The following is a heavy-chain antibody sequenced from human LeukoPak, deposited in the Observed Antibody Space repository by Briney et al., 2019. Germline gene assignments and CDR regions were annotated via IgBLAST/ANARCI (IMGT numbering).Heavy chain of an antibody. CDR1: GFTFSDYY. CDR2: ISSSGSTI. D-gene: IGHD3-22*01. V-gene: IGHV3-11*01. J-gene: IGHJ4*02. Sequence: GGSLRLSCAASGFTFSDYYMSWIRQAPGKGLEWVSYISSSGSTIYYADSVKGRFTISRDNAKNSLYLRMNSLRAEDTAVYYCARDPTEYYYDSSGYYDDWGQGTLVTVSS. CDR3: ARDPTEYYYDSSGYYDD.